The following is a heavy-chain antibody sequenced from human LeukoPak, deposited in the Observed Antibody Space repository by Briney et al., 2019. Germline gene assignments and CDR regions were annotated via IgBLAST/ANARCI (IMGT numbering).Heavy chain of an antibody. J-gene: IGHJ5*02. D-gene: IGHD3-22*01. CDR3: ARDPRCTSVDSSGYYYGWFDP. CDR1: GGSISSHY. CDR2: IYYSGST. Sequence: SETLSLTCTVSGGSISSHYWSWIRQPPGKGLEWIGYIYYSGSTNYNPSLKSRVTISLDTSKNQFSLKLTSVTAADTAVYYCARDPRCTSVDSSGYYYGWFDPWGQGTLVTVSS. V-gene: IGHV4-59*11.